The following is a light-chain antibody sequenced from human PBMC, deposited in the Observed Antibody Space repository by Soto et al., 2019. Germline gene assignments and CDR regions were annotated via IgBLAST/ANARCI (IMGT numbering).Light chain of an antibody. CDR2: KAS. V-gene: IGKV1-5*03. Sequence: DIQMTQSPSTLSASVGDTVSITCRASQSIGSWLAWYQQKPGKAPKFLIYKASTLKTGVPSRFSGSGSGTDLTLTITSLQPDDFATYYCQEFHSYSRTFGQGTRLEVK. J-gene: IGKJ1*01. CDR1: QSIGSW. CDR3: QEFHSYSRT.